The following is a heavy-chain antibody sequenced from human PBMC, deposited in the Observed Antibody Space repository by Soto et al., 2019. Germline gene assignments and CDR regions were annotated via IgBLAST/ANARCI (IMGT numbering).Heavy chain of an antibody. CDR2: ISHDGSDK. CDR1: GFTFRNYG. CDR3: AKENQHLVHDY. D-gene: IGHD6-13*01. J-gene: IGHJ4*02. Sequence: QLQLVESGGGVVRPGRSLRLTCAASGFTFRNYGMHWVRQAPGKGLEWVAVISHDGSDKYYADSMKGRFIISRDNSENTLFLNMNSLNPGDTAVYYCAKENQHLVHDYWGQGTLVTVSS. V-gene: IGHV3-30*18.